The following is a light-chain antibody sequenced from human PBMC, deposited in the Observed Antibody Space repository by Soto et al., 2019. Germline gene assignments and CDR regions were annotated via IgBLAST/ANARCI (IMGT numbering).Light chain of an antibody. CDR3: CSFSGSSTLYV. CDR2: DVS. V-gene: IGLV2-14*03. J-gene: IGLJ1*01. Sequence: QSALTQPASVSGSPGQSITISCSGTSSDVGGYNYVSWYQHHPGNAPKLMIYDVSSRPSGVSNRFSGSKSGNTDSLTNSGLQAEDEADYYCCSFSGSSTLYVFGPGNKLTVL. CDR1: SSDVGGYNY.